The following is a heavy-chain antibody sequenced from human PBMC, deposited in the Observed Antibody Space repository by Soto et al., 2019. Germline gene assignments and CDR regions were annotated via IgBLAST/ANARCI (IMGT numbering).Heavy chain of an antibody. V-gene: IGHV3-73*01. J-gene: IGHJ4*02. CDR2: IRSKANSYAT. CDR3: TRNRVGPLTIFDY. Sequence: HSCGVAGVTFGGPGRRWVRQASGKGLEWVGRIRSKANSYATAYAASVKGRFTISRDDSKNTAYLQMNSLKTEDTALYHCTRNRVGPLTIFDYWGQGTLVTVSS. D-gene: IGHD3-3*01. CDR1: GVTFGGPG.